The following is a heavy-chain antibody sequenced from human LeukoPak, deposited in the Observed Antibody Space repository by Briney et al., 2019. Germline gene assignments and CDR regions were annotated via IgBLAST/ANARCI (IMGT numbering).Heavy chain of an antibody. CDR3: TSRGFRLPLDAFDV. CDR2: IYNNGDT. CDR1: GGPITSSAYY. D-gene: IGHD5-24*01. V-gene: IGHV4-39*01. Sequence: SETLSLTCTVSGGPITSSAYYWVWVRQSPGRGLEWLGSIYNNGDTYYNPSFESRVTIAIETSKNQFSLKMTSVTAADAAVYYCTSRGFRLPLDAFDVWGQGTRVAVSS. J-gene: IGHJ3*01.